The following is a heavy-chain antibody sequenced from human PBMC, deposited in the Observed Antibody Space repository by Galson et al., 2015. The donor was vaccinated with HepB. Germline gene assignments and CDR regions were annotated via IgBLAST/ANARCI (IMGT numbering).Heavy chain of an antibody. D-gene: IGHD5-12*01. J-gene: IGHJ4*02. V-gene: IGHV3-30*04. CDR2: ISYDGSNK. CDR3: ARDRHSGYDGGFDY. CDR1: GFTFSSYA. Sequence: SLRLSCAASGFTFSSYAMHWVRQAPGKGLEWVAVISYDGSNKYYADSVKGRFTISRDNSKNTLYLQMNSLRAEDTAVYYCARDRHSGYDGGFDYWGQGTLVTVSS.